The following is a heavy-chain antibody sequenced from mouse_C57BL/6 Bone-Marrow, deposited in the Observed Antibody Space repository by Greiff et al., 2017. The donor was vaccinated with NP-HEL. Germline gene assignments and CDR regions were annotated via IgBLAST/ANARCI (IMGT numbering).Heavy chain of an antibody. V-gene: IGHV1-53*01. J-gene: IGHJ1*03. CDR3: EREGRWLRRGYWYFDV. CDR2: INPSNGGT. CDR1: GYTFTSYW. D-gene: IGHD2-2*01. Sequence: QVQLQQPGTELVKPGTSVKLSCKSSGYTFTSYWMHWVKQRPGQGLEWIGNINPSNGGTNYNEKFKSKATLTVDKSSSTAYMQLSSLTSDDSAVYECEREGRWLRRGYWYFDVWGTGTTVTVSS.